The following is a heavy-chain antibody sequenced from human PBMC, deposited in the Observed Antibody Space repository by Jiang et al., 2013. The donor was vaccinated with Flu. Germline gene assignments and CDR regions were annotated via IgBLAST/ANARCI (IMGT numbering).Heavy chain of an antibody. J-gene: IGHJ4*02. CDR1: GGSLSGYH. Sequence: TCAVHGGSLSGYHWSWIRQAPGKGLEWIGEISHTGSPNYMPSLKSRVIMSVDTSKSQFSLNLSSVTVADTAVYYCARRFWSGPYHHDFWGQGTLVTVSS. CDR3: ARRFWSGPYHHDF. D-gene: IGHD3-3*01. V-gene: IGHV4-34*01. CDR2: ISHTGSP.